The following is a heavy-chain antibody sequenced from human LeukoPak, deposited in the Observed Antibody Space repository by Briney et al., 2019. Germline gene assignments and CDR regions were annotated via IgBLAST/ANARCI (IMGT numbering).Heavy chain of an antibody. V-gene: IGHV3-66*01. CDR3: ARERPGSRVPDY. D-gene: IGHD3-10*01. CDR1: GFIVSSNH. Sequence: PGGSLRLSCAASGFIVSSNHINWVRQTPAKGLEWVSITYSGDTTYYADSVKGRFTISRDNSKNTLYLQMNSLRVEDTAVYYCARERPGSRVPDYWGQGNVVTVSS. J-gene: IGHJ4*02. CDR2: TYSGDTT.